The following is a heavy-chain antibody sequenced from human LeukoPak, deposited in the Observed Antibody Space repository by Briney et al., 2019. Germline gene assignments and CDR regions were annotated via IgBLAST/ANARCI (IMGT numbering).Heavy chain of an antibody. CDR1: GGSFSGYY. V-gene: IGHV4-34*01. CDR2: INHSGST. J-gene: IGHJ4*02. D-gene: IGHD3-10*01. Sequence: SETLSLTCAVYGGSFSGYYWSWIRQPPGKGLEWIGEINHSGSTNYNPSLKSRVSISVYTSKNQFSLKLSSVTAADTAVDYCGRGRRGPRGYFDYWGQGTLVTVSS. CDR3: GRGRRGPRGYFDY.